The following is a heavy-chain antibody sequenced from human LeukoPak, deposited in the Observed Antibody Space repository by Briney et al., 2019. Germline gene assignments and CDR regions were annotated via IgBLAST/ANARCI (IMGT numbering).Heavy chain of an antibody. CDR2: IIPMFGTT. D-gene: IGHD3-10*01. J-gene: IGHJ6*03. Sequence: PVKVSCKASGGTFSSYAINWVRQAPGQGLEWMGGIIPMFGTTNYAQKSQGRVTITADKSTSTAYMELSSPRSEDTAVYYCASTGSGSPNYYYYYMDVWGKGTTVTISS. V-gene: IGHV1-69*06. CDR3: ASTGSGSPNYYYYYMDV. CDR1: GGTFSSYA.